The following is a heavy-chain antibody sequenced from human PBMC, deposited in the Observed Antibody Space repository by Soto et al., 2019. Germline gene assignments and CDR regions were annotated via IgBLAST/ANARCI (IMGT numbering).Heavy chain of an antibody. CDR3: ARDKGYSGYDYYYYYGIEV. CDR2: IYYSGST. J-gene: IGHJ6*02. Sequence: PSETLSLTCTVSGGSISSYYWSWIRQPPGKGLEWIGYIYYSGSTNYNPSLKSRVTISVDTSKNQFSLKLSSVTAADTAVYYCARDKGYSGYDYYYYYGIEVWGQGTTGTVS. V-gene: IGHV4-59*01. D-gene: IGHD5-12*01. CDR1: GGSISSYY.